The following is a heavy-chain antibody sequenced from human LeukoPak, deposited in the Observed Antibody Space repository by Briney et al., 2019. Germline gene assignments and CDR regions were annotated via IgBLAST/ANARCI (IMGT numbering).Heavy chain of an antibody. CDR1: GFTVSSNY. Sequence: GGSLRLSCAASGFTVSSNYMSWVRQAPGKGLEWVANIKQDGSEKYYVDSVKGRFTISRDNAKNSLYLQMNSLRAEDTAVYYCARHYDYVWGSYRFYYFDYWGQGTLVTVSS. V-gene: IGHV3-7*01. CDR2: IKQDGSEK. J-gene: IGHJ4*02. CDR3: ARHYDYVWGSYRFYYFDY. D-gene: IGHD3-16*02.